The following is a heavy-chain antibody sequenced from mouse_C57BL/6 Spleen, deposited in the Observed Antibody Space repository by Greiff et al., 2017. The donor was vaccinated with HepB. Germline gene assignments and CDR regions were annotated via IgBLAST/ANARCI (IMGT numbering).Heavy chain of an antibody. CDR1: GYAFSSYW. CDR2: IYPGDGDT. V-gene: IGHV1-80*01. J-gene: IGHJ3*01. CDR3: AREESVPAWCAY. Sequence: QVQLKQSGAELVKPGASVKISCKASGYAFSSYWMNWVKQRPGKGLEWIGQIYPGDGDTNYNGKFKGKATLTADKSSSTAYMQLSSLTSEDSAVYFCAREESVPAWCAYWGQGTLVTVSA. D-gene: IGHD6-2*01.